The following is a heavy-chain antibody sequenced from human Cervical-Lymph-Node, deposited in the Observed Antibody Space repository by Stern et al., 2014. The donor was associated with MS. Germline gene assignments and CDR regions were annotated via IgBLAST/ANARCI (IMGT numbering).Heavy chain of an antibody. J-gene: IGHJ6*02. D-gene: IGHD2/OR15-2a*01. CDR2: IAVDGADT. V-gene: IGHV1-58*02. CDR1: GFTFLSSA. Sequence: QLVGSGPEVKRPGTSVRVSCKASGFTFLSSAMQWVRQARGKRLEWIGFIAVDGADTRYARKFHDRVTISRDMSTSTVNMELSSLRSEDTAVYYCAAEGEYIRSGIYHYTGMDVWGQGTTVTVSS. CDR3: AAEGEYIRSGIYHYTGMDV.